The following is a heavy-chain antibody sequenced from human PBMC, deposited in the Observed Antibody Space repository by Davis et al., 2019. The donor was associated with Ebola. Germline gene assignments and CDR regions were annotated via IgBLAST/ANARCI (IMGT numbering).Heavy chain of an antibody. CDR1: GFTFDDYT. D-gene: IGHD4-17*01. V-gene: IGHV3-43*01. CDR2: ISWDGGNT. J-gene: IGHJ2*01. CDR3: ARHVYGDFWYFDL. Sequence: GESLKISCAASGFTFDDYTMHWVRQPPGKGLEWVSFISWDGGNTYYGDSVMGRFTISRDNSKNTVYLQTNSLRAEDTAVYYCARHVYGDFWYFDLWGRGTRVTVSS.